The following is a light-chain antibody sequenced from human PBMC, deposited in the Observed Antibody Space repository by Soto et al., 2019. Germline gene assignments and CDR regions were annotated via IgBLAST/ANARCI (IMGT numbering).Light chain of an antibody. V-gene: IGKV1-33*01. J-gene: IGKJ3*01. CDR2: GAS. CDR1: QDIRNY. Sequence: DIQMTQSPSSLSASVGARVSITCQASQDIRNYLSWFQQKPGRAPKLLIYGASNLETGVPSRFRGSGYGTACTFTISSLQPEDIATYYCQQYHNLPPFTFGPGTKVDIK. CDR3: QQYHNLPPFT.